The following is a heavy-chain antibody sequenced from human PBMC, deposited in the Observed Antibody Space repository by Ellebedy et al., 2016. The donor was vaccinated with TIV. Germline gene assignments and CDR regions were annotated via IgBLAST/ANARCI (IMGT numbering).Heavy chain of an antibody. CDR1: GFTFSSYW. V-gene: IGHV3-7*01. D-gene: IGHD4-17*01. CDR3: ARDGDDYGDYGDY. J-gene: IGHJ4*02. CDR2: IKQDGSEK. Sequence: GESLKISCAASGFTFSSYWMSWVRQAPGKGLEWVANIKQDGSEKYYVDSVKGRFTISRDNAKNSLYLQMNSLRAEDTAVYYCARDGDDYGDYGDYWGQGTLVTVSS.